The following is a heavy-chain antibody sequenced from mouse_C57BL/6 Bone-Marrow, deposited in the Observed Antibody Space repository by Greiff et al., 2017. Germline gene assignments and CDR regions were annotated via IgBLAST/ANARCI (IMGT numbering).Heavy chain of an antibody. D-gene: IGHD2-1*01. J-gene: IGHJ3*01. CDR3: ARGGGDGNGAWFAY. CDR2: LSSDGSN. V-gene: IGHV3-6*01. Sequence: EVKLVESGPGLVKPSQSLSLTCSVTGYSITSGYYWNWIRQFPGNKLEWMGYLSSDGSNNSNPSLKNQISITRDTSKNPFFLQLNSVTTEDTATYFCARGGGDGNGAWFAYWGQGTLVTVSA. CDR1: GYSITSGYY.